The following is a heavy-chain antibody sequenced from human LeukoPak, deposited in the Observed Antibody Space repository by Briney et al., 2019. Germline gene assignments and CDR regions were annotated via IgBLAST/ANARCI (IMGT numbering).Heavy chain of an antibody. CDR3: AAASYYGDSLRFDY. Sequence: ASVKVSCKASGFTFTSSAVQWVRQARGQRLEWIGWIVVGSGNTNYAQKFQERVTITRDMSTSTAYMELSNLRSEDTAVYYCAAASYYGDSLRFDYWGQGTLVTVSS. CDR2: IVVGSGNT. J-gene: IGHJ4*02. V-gene: IGHV1-58*01. CDR1: GFTFTSSA. D-gene: IGHD4-17*01.